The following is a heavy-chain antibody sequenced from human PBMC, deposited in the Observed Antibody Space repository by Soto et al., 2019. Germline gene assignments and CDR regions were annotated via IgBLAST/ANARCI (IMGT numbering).Heavy chain of an antibody. CDR1: GGTFSSYA. Sequence: SVKVSCKASGGTFSSYAISWVRQAPGQGLEWMGGIIPIFGTANYAQKFQGRVTITADKSTSTAYMELSSLRSEDTAVCYCASYCSGGSCYSNWFDPWGQGTLVTVSS. CDR3: ASYCSGGSCYSNWFDP. V-gene: IGHV1-69*06. J-gene: IGHJ5*02. CDR2: IIPIFGTA. D-gene: IGHD2-15*01.